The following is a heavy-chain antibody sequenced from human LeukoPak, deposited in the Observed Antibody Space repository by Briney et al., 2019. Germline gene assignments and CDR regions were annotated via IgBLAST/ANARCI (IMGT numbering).Heavy chain of an antibody. CDR1: GFTFGDYA. J-gene: IGHJ4*02. D-gene: IGHD3-22*01. CDR2: IRSKAYGGTT. CDR3: TRERNYFDSSGYSDY. Sequence: PGGSLRLSCSASGFTFGDYAMSWFRQAPGKGLEWVSLIRSKAYGGTTEYAASVKGRFTISRDDSKSIAYLQTNSLKTEDTGLYYCTRERNYFDSSGYSDYWGQGTLVTVSS. V-gene: IGHV3-49*03.